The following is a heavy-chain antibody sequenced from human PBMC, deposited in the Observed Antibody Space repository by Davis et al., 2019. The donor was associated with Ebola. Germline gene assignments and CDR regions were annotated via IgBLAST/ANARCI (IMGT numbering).Heavy chain of an antibody. CDR3: AKAPLSTGRVFFDY. CDR2: ISGSGGST. D-gene: IGHD1-14*01. Sequence: GGSLRLSCAASGFTFSSYAMTWVRQAPGKGLEWVSVISGSGGSTYYAESVKGRLTISRDNSKNTLYLQMNSLRAEDTAVYYCAKAPLSTGRVFFDYWGQGTLVTVSS. J-gene: IGHJ4*02. CDR1: GFTFSSYA. V-gene: IGHV3-23*01.